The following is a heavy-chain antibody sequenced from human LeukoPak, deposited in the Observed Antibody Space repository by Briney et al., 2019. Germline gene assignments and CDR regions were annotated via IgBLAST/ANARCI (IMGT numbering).Heavy chain of an antibody. CDR3: ARDLPFKAAAGTPQ. CDR2: IYSSGST. Sequence: KPSETLSLTCTVSGGSISSYYWSWIRQPAGKGLEWIGRIYSSGSTNYNPSLKSRVTMSVDTTKNQFSLKLSSVTAADTAVYYCARDLPFKAAAGTPQWGQGTLVTVSS. V-gene: IGHV4-4*07. J-gene: IGHJ4*02. D-gene: IGHD6-13*01. CDR1: GGSISSYY.